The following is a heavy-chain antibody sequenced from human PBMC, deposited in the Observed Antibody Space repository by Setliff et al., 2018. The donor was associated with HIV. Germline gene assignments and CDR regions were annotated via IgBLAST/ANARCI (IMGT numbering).Heavy chain of an antibody. CDR1: GGSISSYY. Sequence: PSETLSLTCTVSGGSISSYYWSVFRQPPGKGLEWIGYIYYCGSSNYNPSLKSRVTISVDTSNNQFSLKLSSVTAADTAVYYCAGGDLYGDYAFSYWGQGTLVTVSS. CDR3: AGGDLYGDYAFSY. J-gene: IGHJ4*02. CDR2: IYYCGSS. V-gene: IGHV4-59*03. D-gene: IGHD4-17*01.